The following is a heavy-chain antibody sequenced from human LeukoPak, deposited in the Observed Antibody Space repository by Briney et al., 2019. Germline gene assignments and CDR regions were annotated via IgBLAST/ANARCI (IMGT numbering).Heavy chain of an antibody. D-gene: IGHD3-22*01. CDR1: GFIFSTYS. V-gene: IGHV3-21*01. Sequence: GGSLRLSCAASGFIFSTYSMNWVRQAPGKGLEWVSSISSSSTYIYYADSLKGRFTISRDNAKNSLYLQMNSLRAEDTAVYYCARDLADYYDSSGYSLWGQGTLVTVSS. CDR2: ISSSSTYI. J-gene: IGHJ4*02. CDR3: ARDLADYYDSSGYSL.